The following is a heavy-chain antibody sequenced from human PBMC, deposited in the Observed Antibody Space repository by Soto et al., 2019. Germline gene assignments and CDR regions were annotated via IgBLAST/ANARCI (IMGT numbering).Heavy chain of an antibody. CDR2: ISYSGTT. CDR3: AREGYNFGPFDY. Sequence: SETLSLTCTVSGGSLSSYYWSWIRRPPGMGLEWIASISYSGTTNYNSSLKSRVTISIDTSKNQFSLKLNSVTAADTAVYYCAREGYNFGPFDYWGKGALVTVSS. J-gene: IGHJ4*02. V-gene: IGHV4-59*01. D-gene: IGHD5-18*01. CDR1: GGSLSSYY.